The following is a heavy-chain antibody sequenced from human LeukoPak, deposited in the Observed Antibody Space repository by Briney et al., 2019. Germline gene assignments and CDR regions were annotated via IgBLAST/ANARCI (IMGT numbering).Heavy chain of an antibody. CDR3: ARRDSSSCIDY. CDR1: GGSISSYY. Sequence: PSETLSLTCTVSGGSISSYYWSWIRQPPGKGLDWIGYIYYSGSTNYNPSLKSRVTISVDTSKNRFSLKLSSVTAADTAVYYCARRDSSSCIDYWGQGTLVTVSS. D-gene: IGHD6-13*01. CDR2: IYYSGST. V-gene: IGHV4-59*08. J-gene: IGHJ4*02.